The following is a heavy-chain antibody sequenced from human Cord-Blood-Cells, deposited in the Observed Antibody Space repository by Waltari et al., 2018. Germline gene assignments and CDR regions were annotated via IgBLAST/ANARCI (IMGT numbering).Heavy chain of an antibody. J-gene: IGHJ6*02. V-gene: IGHV4-34*01. CDR1: GGSFSGYY. D-gene: IGHD6-25*01. CDR2: INHSGST. CDR3: ARGQRGYDYYYYGMDV. Sequence: QVQLQQWGAGLLKPSETLSLTCAVYGGSFSGYYWSWIRQPPGKGLEWIGEINHSGSTNYNPSLKSRVTISVGTSKNQFSLKLSSVTAADTAVYYCARGQRGYDYYYYGMDVWGQGTTVTVSS.